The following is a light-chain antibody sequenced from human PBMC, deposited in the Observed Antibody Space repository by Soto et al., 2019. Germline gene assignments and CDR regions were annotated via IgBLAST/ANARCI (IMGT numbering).Light chain of an antibody. CDR1: QNINNY. Sequence: IPMNQSPSSVSASVGDRVTITCQASQNINNYLNWYQQKPGRAPKLLIYDASNLEAGVPSRFRGSGSGTDFTFTISRLQPEDIATYYCQQYENLPTFGQGTRLEIK. J-gene: IGKJ5*01. CDR3: QQYENLPT. CDR2: DAS. V-gene: IGKV1-33*01.